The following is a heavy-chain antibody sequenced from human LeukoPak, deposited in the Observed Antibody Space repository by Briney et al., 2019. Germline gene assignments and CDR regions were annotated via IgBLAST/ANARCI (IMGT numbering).Heavy chain of an antibody. CDR3: ARDLKWLRRSAFDI. Sequence: RPGGSLRLSCAASGFTFDDYAMHWVRQAPGKGLEWVSGISWNSGSIGYADSVKGRFTISRDNAKNSLYLQMNSLRAEDTAVYYCARDLKWLRRSAFDIWGQGTMVTVSS. V-gene: IGHV3-9*01. D-gene: IGHD5-12*01. J-gene: IGHJ3*02. CDR1: GFTFDDYA. CDR2: ISWNSGSI.